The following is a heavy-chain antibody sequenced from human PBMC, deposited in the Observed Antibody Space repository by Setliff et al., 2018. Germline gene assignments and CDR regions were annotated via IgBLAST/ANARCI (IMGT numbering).Heavy chain of an antibody. V-gene: IGHV3-74*01. D-gene: IGHD3-22*01. Sequence: PGGSLRLSCAASEFTLSTYWIHWVRQAPRKGRVWVSRINSDGSTTTYADSVKGRFTISRDNGKNTVYLQMNSLRAEDTAMYYCVRGSAYSSGSFDCWGQGTLVTVS. J-gene: IGHJ4*02. CDR2: INSDGSTT. CDR3: VRGSAYSSGSFDC. CDR1: EFTLSTYW.